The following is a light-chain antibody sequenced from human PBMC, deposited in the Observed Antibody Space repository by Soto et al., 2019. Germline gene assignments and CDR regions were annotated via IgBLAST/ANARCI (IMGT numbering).Light chain of an antibody. J-gene: IGKJ1*01. CDR1: QSVSTN. Sequence: EIVMTQSPASLSVSPGERAALSCRASQSVSTNLAWYQRKAGQGPRLLISGASTRATGVPARFSGSGSGTELTLTISSLQSEDFAIYYCQQYHKWPLTFGQGTKVDI. CDR3: QQYHKWPLT. V-gene: IGKV3-15*01. CDR2: GAS.